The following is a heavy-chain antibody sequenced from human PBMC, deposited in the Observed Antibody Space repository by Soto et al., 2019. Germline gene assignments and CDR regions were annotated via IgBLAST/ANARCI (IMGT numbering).Heavy chain of an antibody. V-gene: IGHV3-15*01. D-gene: IGHD1-1*01. J-gene: IGHJ3*01. CDR1: GFTFSNAW. Sequence: EVQLVASGGGLVKPGGSLRLSCAASGFTFSNAWMSWVRQAPGKGLEWVGRIKTKTDGGTTDYAAPVKGRFTISRDDSKNTLYLQMNSLKTEDTAVYYCTTGAGYNWNDGVAFDVWGQGTMVTVSS. CDR3: TTGAGYNWNDGVAFDV. CDR2: IKTKTDGGTT.